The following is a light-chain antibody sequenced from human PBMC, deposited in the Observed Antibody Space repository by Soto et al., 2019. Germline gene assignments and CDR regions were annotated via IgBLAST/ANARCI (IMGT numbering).Light chain of an antibody. V-gene: IGKV1-5*01. CDR3: QQYYRYWT. CDR1: QSISSG. CDR2: DTS. Sequence: DIQMAQSPSTLAGSVRYRFTICCRASQSISSGWAWYQQNTGKDPKLLIYDTSRLESGVPSRFSGSGSGIEFTLTIMSLQPYDIASYYCQQYYRYWTFGQGTKVDIK. J-gene: IGKJ1*01.